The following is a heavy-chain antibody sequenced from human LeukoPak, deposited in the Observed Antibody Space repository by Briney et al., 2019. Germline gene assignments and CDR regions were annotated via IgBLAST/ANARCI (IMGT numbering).Heavy chain of an antibody. CDR1: GFIFSDYY. D-gene: IGHD3-22*01. V-gene: IGHV3-11*04. CDR2: ISSSGSTI. Sequence: GGTLRLFCAASGFIFSDYYMSCIREAPGKGLEWVSYISSSGSTIFYADSVKGRFTISRDNAKNSLYLQMNSLIAEDTAVYYCARDLPAEFITMIVVGAFDIWGQGTMVTVSS. CDR3: ARDLPAEFITMIVVGAFDI. J-gene: IGHJ3*02.